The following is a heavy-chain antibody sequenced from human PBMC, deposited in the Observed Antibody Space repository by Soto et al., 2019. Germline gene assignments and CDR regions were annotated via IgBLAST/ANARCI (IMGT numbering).Heavy chain of an antibody. CDR2: INHSGST. CDR1: GGSFSGYY. Sequence: SETLSLTCAVYGGSFSGYYWSWIRQPPGKGLEWIGEINHSGSTNYNPSLKSRVTISVDTSKNQFSLKLSSVTAADTAVYYCARVSRKGRNWSGYYLGAFDIWGQGTMVTVSS. J-gene: IGHJ3*02. CDR3: ARVSRKGRNWSGYYLGAFDI. D-gene: IGHD3-3*01. V-gene: IGHV4-34*01.